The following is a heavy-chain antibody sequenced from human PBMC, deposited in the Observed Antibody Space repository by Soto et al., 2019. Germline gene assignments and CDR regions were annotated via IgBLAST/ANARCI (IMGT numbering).Heavy chain of an antibody. V-gene: IGHV3-48*02. CDR2: ISSSSSTI. CDR1: GFTFSSYS. D-gene: IGHD4-17*01. CDR3: ARALEDYGDYEYYGMDV. J-gene: IGHJ6*02. Sequence: PGGSLRLSCSASGFTFSSYSMNWVRQAPGKGLEWVSYISSSSSTIYYADSVKGRFTISRDNAKNSLYLQMNSLRDEDTAVYYCARALEDYGDYEYYGMDVWGQGTTVTVSS.